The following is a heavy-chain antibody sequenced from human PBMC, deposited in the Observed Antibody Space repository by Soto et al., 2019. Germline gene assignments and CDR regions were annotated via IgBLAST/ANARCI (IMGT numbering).Heavy chain of an antibody. J-gene: IGHJ4*02. Sequence: GESLKISCAASGFTFSSYGMHWVRQAPGKGLEWVAVIWYDGSNKYYADSVKGRFTISRDNSKNTLYLQMNSLRAEDTAVYYCARSPYYDYVWGSYRPDYFDYWGQGTLVTVSS. CDR3: ARSPYYDYVWGSYRPDYFDY. V-gene: IGHV3-33*01. CDR1: GFTFSSYG. D-gene: IGHD3-16*02. CDR2: IWYDGSNK.